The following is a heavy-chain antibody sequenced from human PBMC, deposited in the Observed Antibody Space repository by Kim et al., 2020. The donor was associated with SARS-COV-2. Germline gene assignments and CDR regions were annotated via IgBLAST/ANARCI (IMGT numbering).Heavy chain of an antibody. V-gene: IGHV1-2*06. CDR3: AREGGYCSGGSCYDHLWFDP. D-gene: IGHD2-15*01. CDR1: GYTFTGYC. J-gene: IGHJ5*02. CDR2: INPNSGGT. Sequence: ASVKVSCKASGYTFTGYCMHWVRQAPGQGLEWMGRINPNSGGTNYAQKFQGRVTMTRDTSISTAYMELSRLRSDDTAVYYCAREGGYCSGGSCYDHLWFDPWGQGTLVTVSS.